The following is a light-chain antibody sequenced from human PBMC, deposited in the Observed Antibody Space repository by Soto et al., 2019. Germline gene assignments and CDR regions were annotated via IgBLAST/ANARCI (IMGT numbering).Light chain of an antibody. J-gene: IGLJ2*01. V-gene: IGLV2-11*01. Sequence: VLTQPASVSGSRGQSVTFSCTGASSDVGNYDYVSWYRQHPGKAPKLMIYHVNKRPSGVPARFSGFKSDNTASLTISGLQAEDEADYYCCSYASGTIFVFGGGTKVTVL. CDR2: HVN. CDR3: CSYASGTIFV. CDR1: SSDVGNYDY.